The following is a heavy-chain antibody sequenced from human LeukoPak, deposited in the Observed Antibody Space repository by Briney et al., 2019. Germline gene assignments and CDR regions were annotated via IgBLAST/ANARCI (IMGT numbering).Heavy chain of an antibody. CDR2: ISSSGSFI. V-gene: IGHV3-21*01. CDR3: AREGDGYNYVGDY. Sequence: GGSLRLSCVASGFTFRAYNMNWVRRAPGKGLEWVSCISSSGSFIYYADSVKGRFTISRDNAKNSLYLQMNSLRAEDTAIYYCAREGDGYNYVGDYWGQGTLVTVSS. CDR1: GFTFRAYN. D-gene: IGHD5-24*01. J-gene: IGHJ4*02.